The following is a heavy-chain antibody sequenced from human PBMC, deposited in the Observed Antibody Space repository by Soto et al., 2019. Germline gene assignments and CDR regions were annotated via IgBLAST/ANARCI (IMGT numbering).Heavy chain of an antibody. CDR3: ARGANWFDP. Sequence: PSETLSLTCTVSGGSISSFYWSWIRQPPGKGLEWIGHIYYSRGPNYNPSHKSRNTMAFDTSKNQFSLKLSSATAADTAVYYCARGANWFDPWGQGTLVTVSS. CDR2: IYYSRGP. J-gene: IGHJ5*02. CDR1: GGSISSFY. V-gene: IGHV4-59*01.